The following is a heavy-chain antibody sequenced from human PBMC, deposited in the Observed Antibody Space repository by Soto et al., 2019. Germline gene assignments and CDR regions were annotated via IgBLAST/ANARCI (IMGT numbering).Heavy chain of an antibody. Sequence: ETLSLTCTVSGGSISSYYWSWIRQPPGKGLEWIGYIYYSGSTNYNPSLKSRVTISVDTSKNQFSLKLSSVTAADTAVYYCARSGIAARPGDYYYYGMDVWGQGTTVTVSS. D-gene: IGHD6-6*01. CDR3: ARSGIAARPGDYYYYGMDV. V-gene: IGHV4-59*01. CDR2: IYYSGST. J-gene: IGHJ6*02. CDR1: GGSISSYY.